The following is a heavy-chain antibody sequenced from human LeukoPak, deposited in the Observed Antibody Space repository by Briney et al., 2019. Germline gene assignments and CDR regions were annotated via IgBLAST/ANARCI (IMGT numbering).Heavy chain of an antibody. CDR3: ARGPQVGRFGWYFDL. D-gene: IGHD3-10*01. CDR1: GYTFTGYY. CDR2: INPNSGGT. V-gene: IGHV1-2*02. Sequence: GASVKVSCKASGYTFTGYYMHWVRQAPGQGLEWMGWINPNSGGTNYAQKFQDRVTLTRDTSISTAYMELSSLRSDDTAVYYCARGPQVGRFGWYFDLWGRGTLVTVSS. J-gene: IGHJ2*01.